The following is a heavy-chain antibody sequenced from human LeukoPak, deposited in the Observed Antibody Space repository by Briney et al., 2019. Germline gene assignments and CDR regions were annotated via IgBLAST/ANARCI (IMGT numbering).Heavy chain of an antibody. CDR3: ARGGLYYYDSSGYPLDY. Sequence: GGSLRLSCAASGFTFSSYAMSWVHQAPGKGLEWVSSISSSSSYIYYADSVKGRFTISRDNAKNSLYLQMNSLRAEDTAVYYCARGGLYYYDSSGYPLDYWGQGTLVTVSS. CDR1: GFTFSSYA. D-gene: IGHD3-22*01. J-gene: IGHJ4*02. CDR2: ISSSSSYI. V-gene: IGHV3-21*01.